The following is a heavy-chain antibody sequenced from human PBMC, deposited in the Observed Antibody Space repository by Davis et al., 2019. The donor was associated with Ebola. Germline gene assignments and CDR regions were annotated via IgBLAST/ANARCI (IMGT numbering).Heavy chain of an antibody. J-gene: IGHJ5*02. CDR3: ARSPEDSTGWNDWFDP. CDR1: GYTFTSYG. Sequence: AASVKVSCKASGYTFTSYGISWVRQATGQALEWMGWMNPNSGNTGYARKFQGRVTMTRDITIGTAYMELTSLTSEDTAVYYCARSPEDSTGWNDWFDPWGQGTLVTVSS. D-gene: IGHD6-19*01. CDR2: MNPNSGNT. V-gene: IGHV1-8*02.